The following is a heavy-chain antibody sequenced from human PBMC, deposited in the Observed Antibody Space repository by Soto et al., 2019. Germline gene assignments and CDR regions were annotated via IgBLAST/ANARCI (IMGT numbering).Heavy chain of an antibody. D-gene: IGHD3-10*01. CDR2: ISSSSSTI. V-gene: IGHV3-48*02. J-gene: IGHJ3*02. CDR1: GFTFSSYS. CDR3: ARDWLWFGELLPDAFDI. Sequence: PGGSLRLSCAASGFTFSSYSMNWVRQAPGKGLEWVSYISSSSSTIYYADSVKGRFTISRDNAKNSLYLQMNSLRDEDTAVYYXARDWLWFGELLPDAFDIWGQGTMVTVS.